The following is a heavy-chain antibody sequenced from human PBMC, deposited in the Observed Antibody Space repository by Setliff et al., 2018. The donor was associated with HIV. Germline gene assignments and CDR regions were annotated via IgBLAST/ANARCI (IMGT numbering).Heavy chain of an antibody. Sequence: PSETLSLTCTASGGSISSSSYYWGWIRQPPGKGLEWIGEIYHGGSTNYNSSLKSRVTISVDKSRNQFSLKLTSVTAADTAVYYCARARADYNFWSGSGSHWYFDLWGRGTLVTVSS. J-gene: IGHJ2*01. CDR2: IYHGGST. CDR3: ARARADYNFWSGSGSHWYFDL. CDR1: GGSISSSSYY. V-gene: IGHV4-39*07. D-gene: IGHD3-3*01.